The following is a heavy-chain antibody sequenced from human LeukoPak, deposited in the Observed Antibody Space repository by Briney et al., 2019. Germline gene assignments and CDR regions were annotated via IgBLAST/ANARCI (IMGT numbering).Heavy chain of an antibody. Sequence: ASVKVSCKASGYTFTSYDINRVRQATGQGLEWMGWMNPNSGNTGYAQKFQGRVTMTRNTSISTAYMELSSLRSEDTAVYYCARVARYSSSWYWFDPWGQGTLVTVSS. CDR1: GYTFTSYD. CDR3: ARVARYSSSWYWFDP. J-gene: IGHJ5*02. V-gene: IGHV1-8*01. D-gene: IGHD6-13*01. CDR2: MNPNSGNT.